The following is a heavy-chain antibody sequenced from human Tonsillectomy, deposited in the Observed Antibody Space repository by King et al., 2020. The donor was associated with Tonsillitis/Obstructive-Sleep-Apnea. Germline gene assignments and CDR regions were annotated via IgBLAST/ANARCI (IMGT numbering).Heavy chain of an antibody. Sequence: VQLQQWGAGLLKPSETLSLTCAVYGGSFSGYYWNWIRQPPGKGLEWIGEINHSGSTNYNPSLKSRVTMSVDTSKNQFSLKVNSVTAADTAVYYCARDEWPQGFDPWGQGTLVTVSS. V-gene: IGHV4-34*01. CDR2: INHSGST. D-gene: IGHD3-3*01. CDR3: ARDEWPQGFDP. CDR1: GGSFSGYY. J-gene: IGHJ5*02.